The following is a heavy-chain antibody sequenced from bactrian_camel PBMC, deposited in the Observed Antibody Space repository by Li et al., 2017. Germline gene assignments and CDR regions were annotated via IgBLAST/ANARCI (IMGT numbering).Heavy chain of an antibody. CDR3: AADVGMMSGDCRPNY. V-gene: IGHV3S28*01. D-gene: IGHD7*01. CDR2: IYTGSGNS. J-gene: IGHJ4*01. CDR1: GPYTRNSYS. Sequence: VESGGGSAQAGGSLRLACVASGPYTRNSYSMGWFRQAPGEQREAVAAIYTGSGNSYYTSSVQGRFTISQDASNTVHLQMNNLKAEDTAINYCAADVGMMSGDCRPNYWGQGTQVTVS.